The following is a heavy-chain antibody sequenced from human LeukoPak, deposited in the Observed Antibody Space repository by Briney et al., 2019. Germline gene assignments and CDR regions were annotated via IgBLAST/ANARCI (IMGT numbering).Heavy chain of an antibody. Sequence: PSETLTLTCTVSGGSISSYYWSWIRQPPGKGLEWIGYIYYSGSTNYNPSPKSRVTISVDTSKNQFSLKLSSVTAADTAVYYCARGTGYDWGVVFDYWGQGTLVTVSS. CDR1: GGSISSYY. J-gene: IGHJ4*02. V-gene: IGHV4-59*12. CDR2: IYYSGST. CDR3: ARGTGYDWGVVFDY. D-gene: IGHD5-12*01.